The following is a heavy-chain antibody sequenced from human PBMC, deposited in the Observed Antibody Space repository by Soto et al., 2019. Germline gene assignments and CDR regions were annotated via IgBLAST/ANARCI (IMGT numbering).Heavy chain of an antibody. CDR2: IYYSGST. D-gene: IGHD2-2*01. Sequence: SETLSLTCTVSGGSVSSGSYYWSWIRQPPGKGLEWIGYIYYSGSTNYNPSLKSRVTISVDTSKNQFSLKLGSVTAADTAVYYCASNIVLVPAAIAYYYYYGMDVWGQGTTVT. J-gene: IGHJ6*02. V-gene: IGHV4-61*01. CDR1: GGSVSSGSYY. CDR3: ASNIVLVPAAIAYYYYYGMDV.